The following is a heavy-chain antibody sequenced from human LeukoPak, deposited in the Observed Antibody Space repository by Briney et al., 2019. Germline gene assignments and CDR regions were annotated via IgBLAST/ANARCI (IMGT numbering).Heavy chain of an antibody. CDR2: INHSGST. V-gene: IGHV4-34*01. Sequence: PSETLSLTCAVYGGSLSGYYWSWIRQPPGKGLEWVGEINHSGSTNYNPSLKSRVTISVDTSKNQFSLKLSSVTAADTAVYYCAGSYSGYDLKWGQGTLVTVSS. CDR3: AGSYSGYDLK. CDR1: GGSLSGYY. J-gene: IGHJ4*02. D-gene: IGHD5-12*01.